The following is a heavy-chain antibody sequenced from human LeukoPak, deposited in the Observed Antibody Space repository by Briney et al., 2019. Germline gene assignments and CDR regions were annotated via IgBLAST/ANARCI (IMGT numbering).Heavy chain of an antibody. J-gene: IGHJ4*02. Sequence: SETLSLTCAVYGGSFSGYYWSWIRQPPGKGLEWIGEINHSGSTYYNPSLKSRVTISVDTSKNQFSLKLSSVTAADTAVYYCARLLDSSGPGDYWGQGTLVTVSS. CDR1: GGSFSGYY. V-gene: IGHV4-34*01. CDR2: INHSGST. D-gene: IGHD3-22*01. CDR3: ARLLDSSGPGDY.